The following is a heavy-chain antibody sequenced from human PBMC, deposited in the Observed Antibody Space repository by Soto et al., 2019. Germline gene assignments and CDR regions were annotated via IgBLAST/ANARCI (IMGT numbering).Heavy chain of an antibody. Sequence: QVQLQESGPGLVKPSETLSLTCTVSGGSISSYYWSWIRQPPGKGLGWIGYIYYSGSTNYNPSLKSRVTISVDTSKNQFSLKLSSVTAADTAVYYCARQGYSSGWYFDYWGQGTLVTVSS. CDR1: GGSISSYY. J-gene: IGHJ4*02. CDR2: IYYSGST. D-gene: IGHD6-19*01. CDR3: ARQGYSSGWYFDY. V-gene: IGHV4-59*01.